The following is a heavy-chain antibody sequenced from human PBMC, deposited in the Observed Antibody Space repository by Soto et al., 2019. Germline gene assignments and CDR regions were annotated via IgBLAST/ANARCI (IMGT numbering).Heavy chain of an antibody. CDR3: ERPAMVRVGAFDI. Sequence: EVQLVESGGGLVQPGGSLRLSCAASGFTFSSYWMHWVRQAPGKGLVWVSRINSDGSGTSYADSVKGRFTISRDNAKNTLDLQMNSLRAEDTAVYYCERPAMVRVGAFDIWGQGTMVTVSS. CDR2: INSDGSGT. V-gene: IGHV3-74*01. J-gene: IGHJ3*02. D-gene: IGHD5-18*01. CDR1: GFTFSSYW.